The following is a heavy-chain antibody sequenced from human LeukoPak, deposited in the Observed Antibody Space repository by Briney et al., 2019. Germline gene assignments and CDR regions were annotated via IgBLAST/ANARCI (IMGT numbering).Heavy chain of an antibody. CDR1: GGSFSGYY. D-gene: IGHD2-15*01. CDR2: INHSGST. CDR3: ARVHHRSVIDFDY. Sequence: NPSETLSLTCAVYGGSFSGYYWSWIRQPPGKGLEWIGEINHSGSTNYNPSLKSRVTISVDTSKNQFSLKLSSVTAADTAVYYCARVHHRSVIDFDYWGRGTLVTVSS. V-gene: IGHV4-34*01. J-gene: IGHJ4*02.